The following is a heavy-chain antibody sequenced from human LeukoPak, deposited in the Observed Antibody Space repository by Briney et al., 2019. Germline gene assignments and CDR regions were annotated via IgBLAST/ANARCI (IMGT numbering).Heavy chain of an antibody. V-gene: IGHV1-2*02. Sequence: GASVKVSCKASGDTFTSYGISWVRQAPGQGLEWMGWIKPNSGGTNYAQKFQGRVTMTRDTSISTAYMELSRLRSDDTAVYYCARTMVRGVIGVYYYYMDVWGKGTTVTVSS. J-gene: IGHJ6*03. CDR1: GDTFTSYG. CDR3: ARTMVRGVIGVYYYYMDV. CDR2: IKPNSGGT. D-gene: IGHD3-10*01.